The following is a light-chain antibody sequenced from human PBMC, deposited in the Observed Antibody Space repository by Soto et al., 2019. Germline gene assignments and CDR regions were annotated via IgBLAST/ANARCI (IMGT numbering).Light chain of an antibody. CDR1: QSVSSN. J-gene: IGKJ1*01. Sequence: EIVMTQSPATLSVSPGERATLSCRASQSVSSNLAWYQQKPGQAPRLLIYGASTRATGISARFSGSGSGTAFPLTISSLQSEDFAVYYCQQYNNWPQTFGQGTKVEIK. CDR2: GAS. CDR3: QQYNNWPQT. V-gene: IGKV3-15*01.